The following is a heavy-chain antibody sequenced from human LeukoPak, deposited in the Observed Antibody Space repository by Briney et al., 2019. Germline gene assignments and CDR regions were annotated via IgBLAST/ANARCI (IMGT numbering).Heavy chain of an antibody. J-gene: IGHJ4*02. D-gene: IGHD1-1*01. V-gene: IGHV3-23*01. CDR2: ISGSGGST. Sequence: GGSLRLSCTASGFTFSSYAMSWVRQAPGKGLEWVSAISGSGGSTYYADSVKGRFTISRDNAKNSLYLQMNSLRVEDTAVYYCARDPRTVRIWGQGTLVTVSS. CDR3: ARDPRTVRI. CDR1: GFTFSSYA.